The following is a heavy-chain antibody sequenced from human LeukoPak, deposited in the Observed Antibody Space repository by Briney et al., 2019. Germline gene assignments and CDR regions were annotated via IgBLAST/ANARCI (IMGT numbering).Heavy chain of an antibody. V-gene: IGHV3-23*01. J-gene: IGHJ4*02. CDR1: GFTFSNYA. CDR2: ISHSGTTT. CDR3: AKHSRNGEENLDY. D-gene: IGHD3-10*01. Sequence: GGSLRLSCAASGFTFSNYAISWVRQAPGEGLEWVSVISHSGTTTFYADSVRGWFTISRDNSNSTLYLQMNSLGAEDTAVYYCAKHSRNGEENLDYWGQGSLVTVSS.